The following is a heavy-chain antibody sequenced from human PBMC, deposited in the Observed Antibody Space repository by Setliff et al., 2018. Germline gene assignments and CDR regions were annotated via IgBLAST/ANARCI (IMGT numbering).Heavy chain of an antibody. V-gene: IGHV1-18*01. CDR1: GYTFAAYG. CDR3: ARGVAGASPNYYYMDA. J-gene: IGHJ6*03. CDR2: ISGHNNKT. Sequence: ASVKVSCKTSGYTFAAYGITWVRQAPGQGLEWMGWISGHNNKTRYAQKVQGRVTMTTDKSTSTAYMELKSLKSDDTAMYFCARGVAGASPNYYYMDAWGRGTTVTVSS. D-gene: IGHD6-19*01.